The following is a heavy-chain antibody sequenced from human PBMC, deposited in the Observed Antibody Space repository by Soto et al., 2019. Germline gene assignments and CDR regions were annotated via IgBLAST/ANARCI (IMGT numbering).Heavy chain of an antibody. J-gene: IGHJ4*02. V-gene: IGHV3-30*18. CDR1: GFTFSSYG. Sequence: QVQLVESGGGVVQPGRSLRLSCAASGFTFSSYGMHWVHQAPGKGLEWVAVISYDGSNKYYADSVKGRFTISRDNSKNTLYLQMNSLRAEDTAVYYCAKTYYDSSGYYSYYFDYWGQGTLVTVSS. D-gene: IGHD3-22*01. CDR3: AKTYYDSSGYYSYYFDY. CDR2: ISYDGSNK.